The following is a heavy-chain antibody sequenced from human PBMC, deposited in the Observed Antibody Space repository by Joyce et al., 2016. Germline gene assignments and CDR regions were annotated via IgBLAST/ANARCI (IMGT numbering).Heavy chain of an antibody. CDR3: ARDIHYYNSSGYYWGAFDI. CDR2: ISAHHGNT. Sequence: QVQLVQSGSEVKKTGASVEVSCKASGYIFTTYGISWVRQATGQGFEWMGWISAHHGNTKYAQKFQGRVTMTIDTPTSTAYMELESLRSDDTAVYYCARDIHYYNSSGYYWGAFDIWGQGTMVSVSS. D-gene: IGHD3-22*01. J-gene: IGHJ3*02. V-gene: IGHV1-18*01. CDR1: GYIFTTYG.